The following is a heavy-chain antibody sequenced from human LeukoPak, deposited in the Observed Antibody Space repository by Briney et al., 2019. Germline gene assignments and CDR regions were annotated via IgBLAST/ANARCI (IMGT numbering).Heavy chain of an antibody. CDR3: ARDQGAYYYYMDV. CDR1: GFTFSSYS. V-gene: IGHV3-21*01. CDR2: ISGSSSFI. Sequence: PGGSLRLSCVASGFTFSSYSMIWVRQAPGKGLEWVSFISGSSSFIYNADSVKGRFTVSRDNAKNSLYLQMNSLRAEDTAVYYCARDQGAYYYYMDVWGKGTTVTVSS. J-gene: IGHJ6*03.